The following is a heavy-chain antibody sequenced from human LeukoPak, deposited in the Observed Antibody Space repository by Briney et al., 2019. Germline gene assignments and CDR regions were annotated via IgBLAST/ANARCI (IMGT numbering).Heavy chain of an antibody. V-gene: IGHV4-39*01. J-gene: IGHJ5*01. D-gene: IGHD6-19*01. Sequence: PSETLSLTCTVSGGSISSSSYYWGWIRQPPGKGLEWIGSIYYSGSTYYNPSLKSRVTTSVDTSKNQFSLKLSSVTAADTAVYYCARHGSRYSSGWFDYWGQGTLVTVSS. CDR3: ARHGSRYSSGWFDY. CDR1: GGSISSSSYY. CDR2: IYYSGST.